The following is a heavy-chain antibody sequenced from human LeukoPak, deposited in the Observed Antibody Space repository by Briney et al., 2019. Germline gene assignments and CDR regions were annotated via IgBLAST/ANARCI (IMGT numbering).Heavy chain of an antibody. V-gene: IGHV1-24*01. CDR3: ATGQTTPVLVDTLHF. CDR1: RYTVTQLS. Sequence: GSSVNVSYKLSRYTVTQLSIHWVRQAPGKELGGMGGFDPYEAETVFAGKFQGRSTIAEDTSTNTAYLELTNLTSDDPARYLCATGQTTPVLVDTLHFWGQGTLVTVSS. J-gene: IGHJ4*02. D-gene: IGHD4-17*01. CDR2: FDPYEAET.